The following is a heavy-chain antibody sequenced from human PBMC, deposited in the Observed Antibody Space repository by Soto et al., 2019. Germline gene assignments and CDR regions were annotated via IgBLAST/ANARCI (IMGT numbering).Heavy chain of an antibody. D-gene: IGHD6-13*01. CDR3: ARNGEAAAGTWFDP. J-gene: IGHJ5*02. Sequence: SGGSLRLSCAASGFTFSSYSMNWVRQAPGKGLEWVSSISSSSSYIYYADSVKGRFTISRDNAKNSLYLQMNSLRAEDTAVYYCARNGEAAAGTWFDPWGQGTLVTVSS. V-gene: IGHV3-21*01. CDR1: GFTFSSYS. CDR2: ISSSSSYI.